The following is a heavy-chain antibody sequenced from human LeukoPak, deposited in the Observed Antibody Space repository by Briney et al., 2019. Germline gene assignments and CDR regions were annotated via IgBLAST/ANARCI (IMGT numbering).Heavy chain of an antibody. CDR2: ISGSGGST. V-gene: IGHV3-23*01. Sequence: GGSLRLSCAASGFTFSSYAMSWVRQAPGKGLEWVSAISGSGGSTYYADSVKGRFTISRDNSKNTLYLQMNSLRAEDTAVYYCAKEYDCSNYGIVGQIDYWGQGTLVTVSS. CDR1: GFTFSSYA. CDR3: AKEYDCSNYGIVGQIDY. J-gene: IGHJ4*02. D-gene: IGHD4-11*01.